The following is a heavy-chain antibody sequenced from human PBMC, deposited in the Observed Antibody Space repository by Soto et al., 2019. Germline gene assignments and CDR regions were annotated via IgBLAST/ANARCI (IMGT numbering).Heavy chain of an antibody. D-gene: IGHD2-15*01. CDR1: GGSISSGGYY. CDR3: ARDVGGTSYAGVAGGMDV. Sequence: SETLSLTCTVSGGSISSGGYYWSWIRQHPGKGLEWIGYIYYSGSTYYNPSLRSRVTISVDTSKNQFSLKLSSVTAADTAVYYCARDVGGTSYAGVAGGMDVWGQGTTVTVSS. CDR2: IYYSGST. J-gene: IGHJ6*02. V-gene: IGHV4-31*03.